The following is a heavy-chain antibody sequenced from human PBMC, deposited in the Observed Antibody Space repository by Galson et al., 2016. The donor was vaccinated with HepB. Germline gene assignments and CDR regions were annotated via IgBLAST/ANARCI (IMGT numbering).Heavy chain of an antibody. D-gene: IGHD4-17*01. CDR2: INGAGSDT. Sequence: SLRLSCAVSGFTSSNYWMHWVRQAPGQGLVWVSRINGAGSDTAYADSVRGRFTISRDNARNTLFLQMNSLRAEDTAVYFCVRDGDHYDFDFWGQRTLVTVSS. CDR1: GFTSSNYW. V-gene: IGHV3-74*01. J-gene: IGHJ4*02. CDR3: VRDGDHYDFDF.